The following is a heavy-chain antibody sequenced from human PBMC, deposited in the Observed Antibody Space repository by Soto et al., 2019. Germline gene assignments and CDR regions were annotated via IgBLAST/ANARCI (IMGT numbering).Heavy chain of an antibody. CDR3: ARDPRADGGSRYYDYHSMDV. CDR2: IWYDGSQK. CDR1: GFMFSSYG. D-gene: IGHD3-3*01. V-gene: IGHV3-33*01. J-gene: IGHJ6*02. Sequence: QEQLVESGGGVVQPGGSLRLSCAASGFMFSSYGMHWVRQAPGKGLEWVAVIWYDGSQKEYVDSVKGRLTISRDNSKNTLYLEMNSLRVEDTAVYYCARDPRADGGSRYYDYHSMDVWGQGTTVTVSS.